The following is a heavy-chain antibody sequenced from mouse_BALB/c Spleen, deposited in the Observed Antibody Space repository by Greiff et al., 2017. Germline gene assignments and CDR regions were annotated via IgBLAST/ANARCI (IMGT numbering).Heavy chain of an antibody. J-gene: IGHJ3*01. Sequence: QVQLKESGPGLVAPSQSLPITCTVSGFSLTSYGVHWVRQPPGKGLEWLGVIWAGGSTNYNSALMSRLSISKDNSKSQVFLKMNSLQTDDTAMYYCARAPLYYDYDGSWFAYWGQGTLVTVSA. V-gene: IGHV2-9*02. D-gene: IGHD2-4*01. CDR1: GFSLTSYG. CDR2: IWAGGST. CDR3: ARAPLYYDYDGSWFAY.